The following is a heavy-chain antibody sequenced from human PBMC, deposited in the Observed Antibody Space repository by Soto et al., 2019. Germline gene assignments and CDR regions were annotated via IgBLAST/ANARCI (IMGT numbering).Heavy chain of an antibody. D-gene: IGHD3-10*01. V-gene: IGHV1-18*04. CDR1: GYTFTSYG. CDR3: ARDWLYYYGSGSYSTYYYYGMDV. J-gene: IGHJ6*02. CDR2: ISAYNGNT. Sequence: QVQLVQSGAEVKKPGASVKVSCKASGYTFTSYGISWVRQAPGQGLEWMGWISAYNGNTNYAQKLQGRVTMTTDTSTSTADMELSSLRSDDTAVYYCARDWLYYYGSGSYSTYYYYGMDVWGQGTTVTVSS.